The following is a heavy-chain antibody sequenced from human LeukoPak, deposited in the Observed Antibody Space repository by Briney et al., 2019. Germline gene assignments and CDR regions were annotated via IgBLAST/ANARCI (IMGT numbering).Heavy chain of an antibody. D-gene: IGHD1-26*01. V-gene: IGHV1-8*01. J-gene: IGHJ5*02. CDR3: ARGLRSRPSSTPIRWFDP. Sequence: GASVKVSCKASGYTFTGYDINWVRQATGQGLEWMGWMNPNSGNTGYAQKFQGRVTMTRNTSISTAYMELSSLRSEDTAVYYCARGLRSRPSSTPIRWFDPWSQGTLVTVSS. CDR1: GYTFTGYD. CDR2: MNPNSGNT.